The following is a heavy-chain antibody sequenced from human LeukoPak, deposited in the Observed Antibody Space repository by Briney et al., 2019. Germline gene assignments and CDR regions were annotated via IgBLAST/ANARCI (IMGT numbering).Heavy chain of an antibody. Sequence: GGSLRLSCAASGFTVSSNYMSWVRQAPGKGLEGVSVIYSGGSTYYSDSVKGRFTISRDNSKNTLYLQMNSLRAEDTAVYYCARDPYGGNPDDAFDIWGQGTMVTVSS. CDR2: IYSGGST. CDR3: ARDPYGGNPDDAFDI. J-gene: IGHJ3*02. V-gene: IGHV3-66*01. CDR1: GFTVSSNY. D-gene: IGHD4-23*01.